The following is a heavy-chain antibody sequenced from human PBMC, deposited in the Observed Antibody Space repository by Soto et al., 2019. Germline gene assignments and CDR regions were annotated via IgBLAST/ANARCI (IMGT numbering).Heavy chain of an antibody. J-gene: IGHJ4*02. D-gene: IGHD3-22*01. Sequence: GGSLRLSCAASGFTFSSYSPNWVRQAPGKGLEWVSSISSSSSYIYYAESVKGRFTNSRDPDKNSLYLQMNSLRAEDTAVYYCASHPRDSSGYWYYFDYWGQGTLVTVSS. CDR2: ISSSSSYI. V-gene: IGHV3-21*01. CDR3: ASHPRDSSGYWYYFDY. CDR1: GFTFSSYS.